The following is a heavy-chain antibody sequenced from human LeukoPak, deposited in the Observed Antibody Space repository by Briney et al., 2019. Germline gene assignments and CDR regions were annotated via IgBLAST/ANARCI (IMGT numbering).Heavy chain of an antibody. V-gene: IGHV1-69*13. Sequence: ASVKVSCKASGGSFSRYAISWVRQAPGQGLEWMGGIIPIFGTANYAQKFQGRVRITADESTRTAYMELRTLRSEDTAIYYCARGSGETGGYYYVYWGRGTLVTVSS. J-gene: IGHJ4*02. CDR1: GGSFSRYA. CDR3: ARGSGETGGYYYVY. CDR2: IIPIFGTA. D-gene: IGHD3-22*01.